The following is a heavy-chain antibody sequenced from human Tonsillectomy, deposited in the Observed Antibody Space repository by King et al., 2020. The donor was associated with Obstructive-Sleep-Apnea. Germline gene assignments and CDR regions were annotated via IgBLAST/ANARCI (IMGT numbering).Heavy chain of an antibody. V-gene: IGHV4-39*01. D-gene: IGHD2-15*01. Sequence: LQLQESGPGLVKPSETLSLTCTVSGGSISSSNYFWGWIRQAPGKGLEWIGSIFYSGGTYYRPSLQSRVTISVDTSKNQFSLKMSSVTAADTAVYYCARHELAIAANDYWGQGTLVTVSS. CDR1: GGSISSSNYF. CDR2: IFYSGGT. J-gene: IGHJ4*02. CDR3: ARHELAIAANDY.